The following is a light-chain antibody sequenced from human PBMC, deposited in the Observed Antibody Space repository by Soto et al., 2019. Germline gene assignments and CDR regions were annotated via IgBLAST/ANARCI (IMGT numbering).Light chain of an antibody. J-gene: IGKJ4*01. Sequence: ERVMTQSPATLSVSPGEGATLSCRASQSISSNLAWYQQKPGQAPKLLIYGASTRATGFPARFSGSGSGTEFTLTISSLQSEDFAVYYCQQYNDWPLTFGGGTKVDIK. CDR2: GAS. V-gene: IGKV3-15*01. CDR1: QSISSN. CDR3: QQYNDWPLT.